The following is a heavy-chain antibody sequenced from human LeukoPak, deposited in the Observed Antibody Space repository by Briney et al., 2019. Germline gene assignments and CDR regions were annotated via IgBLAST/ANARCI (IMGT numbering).Heavy chain of an antibody. V-gene: IGHV1-69*04. CDR1: VGTFSSYA. Sequence: PVKVSCKASVGTFSSYAISWVRQAPGQGREWMGRIIPILGIANYAQRFQGRVTITAGKSTSTACMELTSLRSEDTAVYYCARASYPYGSSGYYYSLAPPHWDYWGQGTLVTVS. CDR2: IIPILGIA. CDR3: ARASYPYGSSGYYYSLAPPHWDY. D-gene: IGHD3-22*01. J-gene: IGHJ4*02.